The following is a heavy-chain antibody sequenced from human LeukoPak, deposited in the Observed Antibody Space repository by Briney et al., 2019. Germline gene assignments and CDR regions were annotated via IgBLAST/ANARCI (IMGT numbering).Heavy chain of an antibody. D-gene: IGHD1-26*01. J-gene: IGHJ4*02. CDR1: GFTFSSYW. Sequence: GGSLRLSCAASGFTFSSYWMHWVRQAPGKGLVWVSRINSDGSSTSYADSVKGRFTISRDNAKNTLFLQMNSLRAEDTAVYYCARGGGHTVVGATYYFDYWGQGTLVTVSS. V-gene: IGHV3-74*01. CDR3: ARGGGHTVVGATYYFDY. CDR2: INSDGSST.